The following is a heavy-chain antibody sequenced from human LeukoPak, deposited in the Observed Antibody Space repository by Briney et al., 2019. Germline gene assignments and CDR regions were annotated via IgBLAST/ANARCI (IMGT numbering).Heavy chain of an antibody. Sequence: GGSLRLSCAASGFTFDDYTMHWVRQAPGKGLEWVSLISWDGGSTYYAGSVKGRFTISRDNSKNSLYLQMNSLRTEDTALYYCAKDIKGVLVGATYYFDYWGQGTLVTVSS. D-gene: IGHD1-26*01. CDR2: ISWDGGST. CDR1: GFTFDDYT. V-gene: IGHV3-43*01. CDR3: AKDIKGVLVGATYYFDY. J-gene: IGHJ4*02.